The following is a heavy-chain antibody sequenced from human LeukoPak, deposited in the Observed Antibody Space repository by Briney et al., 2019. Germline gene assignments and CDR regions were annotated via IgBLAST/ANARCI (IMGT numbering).Heavy chain of an antibody. CDR1: GDSVSSNSAA. Sequence: SQTLSLTCAISGDSVSSNSAAWNWIRQSPSRGLEWLGRTYYRSKWYNDYAVSVKSRITINPDTSKNQFSLKLSSVTAADTAVYYCARPGYSGFDIDYWGQGTLVTVSS. CDR2: TYYRSKWYN. CDR3: ARPGYSGFDIDY. J-gene: IGHJ4*02. D-gene: IGHD5-12*01. V-gene: IGHV6-1*01.